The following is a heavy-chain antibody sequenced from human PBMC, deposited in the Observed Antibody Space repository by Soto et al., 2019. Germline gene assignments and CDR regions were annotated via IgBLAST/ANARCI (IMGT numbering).Heavy chain of an antibody. D-gene: IGHD3-3*01. J-gene: IGHJ6*02. CDR1: GFTFSSYA. Sequence: GGSLRLSCAASGFTFSSYAMHWVRQSPGKGLEWVAVISYDGSNKYYADSVKGRFTISRDNSKNTLYLQMNSLRAEDTAVYYCARDITIQYYDFWSGSYYGMDVWGQGTTVTVSS. CDR3: ARDITIQYYDFWSGSYYGMDV. V-gene: IGHV3-30-3*01. CDR2: ISYDGSNK.